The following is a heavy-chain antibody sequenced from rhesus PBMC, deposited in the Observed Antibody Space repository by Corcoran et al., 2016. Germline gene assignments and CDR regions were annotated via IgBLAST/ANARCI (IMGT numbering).Heavy chain of an antibody. Sequence: QQGGGPGLVKPSETLSLTCAVSGYSISSGYYWGWIRQPPGKGLEYIGYISGSSGSTYYNPSLKSRVTISKDTSKNQFSLKLSSVTAADTAVYYCARHTYWCDYYVDYWGQGVLVTVSS. V-gene: IGHV4-99*01. D-gene: IGHD3-22*01. CDR3: ARHTYWCDYYVDY. J-gene: IGHJ4*01. CDR1: GYSISSGYY. CDR2: ISGSSGST.